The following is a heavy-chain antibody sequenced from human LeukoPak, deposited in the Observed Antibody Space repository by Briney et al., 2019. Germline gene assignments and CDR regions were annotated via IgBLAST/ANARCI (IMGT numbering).Heavy chain of an antibody. D-gene: IGHD2-15*01. V-gene: IGHV3-21*01. Sequence: GGSLRLSCAASGFTFSSYSMNWVRQAPGKGLEWVSSISSSSSYIYYADSVKGRFTISRDNAKNSLYLQMNSLRAEDTAVYYCARDPRSMVASYFDYWGQGTLVTVSS. CDR1: GFTFSSYS. J-gene: IGHJ4*02. CDR3: ARDPRSMVASYFDY. CDR2: ISSSSSYI.